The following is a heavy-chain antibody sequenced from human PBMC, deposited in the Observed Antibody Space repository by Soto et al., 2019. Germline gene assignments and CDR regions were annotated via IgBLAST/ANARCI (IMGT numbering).Heavy chain of an antibody. J-gene: IGHJ6*02. Sequence: QVQLVESGGGVVQPGRSLRLSCAASGFTFSSYAMHWVRQAPGKGLEWVAVISYDGSNKYYADSVKGRFTISRDNFKNTLYLQMNSLRAEDTAGYYCARDRGGRGYYYDGMDVWGQGTTVTVSS. CDR2: ISYDGSNK. CDR1: GFTFSSYA. V-gene: IGHV3-30-3*01. CDR3: ARDRGGRGYYYDGMDV. D-gene: IGHD3-16*01.